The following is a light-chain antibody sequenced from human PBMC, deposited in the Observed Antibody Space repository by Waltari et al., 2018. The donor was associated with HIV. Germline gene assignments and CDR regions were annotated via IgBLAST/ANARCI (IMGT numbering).Light chain of an antibody. CDR3: CSYVSEIVPCV. CDR2: DGS. V-gene: IGLV2-23*01. J-gene: IGLJ3*02. Sequence: QTALTQPASVSGSPGPSITISCTGTSSDVWAYNLVSWYQQHPGKATRLILYDGSERPAGGANSFTGSKSGNTASLTISGLQAEDEADYYCCSYVSEIVPCVFGGGTKLTVL. CDR1: SSDVWAYNL.